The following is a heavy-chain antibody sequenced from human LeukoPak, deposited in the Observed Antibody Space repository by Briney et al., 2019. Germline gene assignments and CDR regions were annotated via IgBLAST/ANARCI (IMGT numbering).Heavy chain of an antibody. Sequence: GGSLRLSCAASGFTFSSYTMNWVRQAPGKGLEWVSYIGTSGSTIYYADSVKGRFTISRDNAKNSLYLQMNSLRAEDTAVYYCARGFELGMDYWGQGTLVTVSS. CDR2: IGTSGSTI. CDR3: ARGFELGMDY. V-gene: IGHV3-48*04. CDR1: GFTFSSYT. J-gene: IGHJ4*02. D-gene: IGHD7-27*01.